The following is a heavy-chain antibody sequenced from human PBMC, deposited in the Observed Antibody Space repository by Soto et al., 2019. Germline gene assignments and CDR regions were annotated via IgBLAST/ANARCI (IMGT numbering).Heavy chain of an antibody. D-gene: IGHD2-21*01. CDR2: IGGSGGGT. Sequence: TGGSLRLSCVASGFTFRSYGMSWVRQAPGKGLEWVSAIGGSGGGTSYADPVKGRFTISRDNSNNTLFLEMNSLRVEDTALYYCARDHGKLLSYYLDSWGQGTLVTVSS. CDR3: ARDHGKLLSYYLDS. CDR1: GFTFRSYG. V-gene: IGHV3-23*01. J-gene: IGHJ4*02.